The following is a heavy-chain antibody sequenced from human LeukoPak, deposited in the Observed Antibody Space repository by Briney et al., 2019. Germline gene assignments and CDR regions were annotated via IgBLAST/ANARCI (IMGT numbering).Heavy chain of an antibody. J-gene: IGHJ4*02. V-gene: IGHV4-34*01. CDR2: INHSGST. D-gene: IGHD1-20*01. CDR3: GRANYNWNYWDY. Sequence: SETLSLTCAVYGGSFSGYYWSWIRQPPGKGLEWIGEINHSGSTNYNPSLKSRVTVSVDTSKNQFSLKLSSGTAADRAVYYCGRANYNWNYWDYWGQGTLVTVSS. CDR1: GGSFSGYY.